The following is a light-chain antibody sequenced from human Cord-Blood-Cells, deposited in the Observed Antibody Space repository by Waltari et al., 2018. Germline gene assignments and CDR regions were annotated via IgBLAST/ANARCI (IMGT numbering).Light chain of an antibody. CDR1: QSVSMN. CDR2: GAS. V-gene: IGKV3-15*01. CDR3: QQYNNWPYT. Sequence: EIVMTQSPATLSVSPGQRATLSCRASQSVSMNVAWYQHKPGQAPRLLIYGASTRSTGIPARFSGSESGTEFTLTISSLQSEDFAVYYCQQYNNWPYTFGQGTKLEIK. J-gene: IGKJ2*01.